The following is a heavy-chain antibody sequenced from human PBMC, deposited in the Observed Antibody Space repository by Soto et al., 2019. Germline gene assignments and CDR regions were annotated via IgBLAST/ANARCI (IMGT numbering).Heavy chain of an antibody. D-gene: IGHD2-2*01. V-gene: IGHV3-33*01. Sequence: QVQLVESGGGVVQPGRSLRLSCAASGFTFSSYGMHWVRQAPGKGLEWVAVIWYDGSNKYYADSVKGRFTISRDNSKNTLYLQMNSLRAEDTAVYYCARYLGYCSSTSCPDPYYYGMDVW. CDR1: GFTFSSYG. CDR3: ARYLGYCSSTSCPDPYYYGMDV. CDR2: IWYDGSNK. J-gene: IGHJ6*01.